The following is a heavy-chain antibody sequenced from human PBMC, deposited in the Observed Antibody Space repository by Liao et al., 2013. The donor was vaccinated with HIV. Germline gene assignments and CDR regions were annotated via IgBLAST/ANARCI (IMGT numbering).Heavy chain of an antibody. D-gene: IGHD1-1*01. CDR2: MSARGST. V-gene: IGHV4-4*07. CDR1: GGSMSGYY. CDR3: ARGPGHFDS. Sequence: QVEPQESGPRLMKPSETLSLMCSVSGGSMSGYYWSWIRQTAGKGLECLGRMSARGSTHYNPSLKKRLKMSVDMSKNQISLNLYSVTAADTAVYYCARGPGHFDSWGQGTPGHRLL. J-gene: IGHJ4*02.